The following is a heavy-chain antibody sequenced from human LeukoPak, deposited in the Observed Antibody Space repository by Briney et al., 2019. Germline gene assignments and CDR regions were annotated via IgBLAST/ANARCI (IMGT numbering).Heavy chain of an antibody. V-gene: IGHV3-23*01. CDR2: ISSSGGST. D-gene: IGHD1-26*01. J-gene: IGHJ3*02. Sequence: GGSLRLSCAASGFTFNNYAMSWVRQAPGKGLEWVSAISSSGGSTYYADSVKGRITISRDNSKNTLFLQMNSLRVEDTAVYYCAKDPDREDAFDIWGRGTMVTVSS. CDR1: GFTFNNYA. CDR3: AKDPDREDAFDI.